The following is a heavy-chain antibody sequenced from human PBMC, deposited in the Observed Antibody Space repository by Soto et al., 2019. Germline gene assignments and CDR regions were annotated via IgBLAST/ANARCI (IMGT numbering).Heavy chain of an antibody. V-gene: IGHV4-59*01. CDR1: GGTICSYF. D-gene: IGHD3-3*01. CDR3: ARGFGVATSDY. J-gene: IGHJ4*02. CDR2: IYYTGST. Sequence: PSESPYLGRAVSGGTICSYFWSWIRQPPGKGLEWIGYIYYTGSTNYNPSLKSRVTMSVDTSKNQFSLKLSSVTAADTAVYYCARGFGVATSDYWGQGTLVTVSS.